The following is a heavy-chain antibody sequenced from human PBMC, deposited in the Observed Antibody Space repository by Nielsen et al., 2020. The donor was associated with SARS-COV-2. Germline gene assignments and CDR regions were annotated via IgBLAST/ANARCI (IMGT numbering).Heavy chain of an antibody. D-gene: IGHD2-21*01. J-gene: IGHJ6*03. CDR3: ARLEALWYYMDV. Sequence: WIRQPPGKGLEWVANIKQDGSEKYYVDSVKGRFTISRDNAKNSLYLQMNSLRAEDTAVYYCARLEALWYYMDVWGKGTTVTVSS. CDR2: IKQDGSEK. V-gene: IGHV3-7*01.